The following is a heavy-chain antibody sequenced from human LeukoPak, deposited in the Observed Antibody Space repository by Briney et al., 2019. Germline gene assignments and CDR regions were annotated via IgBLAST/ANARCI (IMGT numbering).Heavy chain of an antibody. J-gene: IGHJ4*02. Sequence: PSETLSLTCAVYGGSFSGYYWSWIRQPPGKGLEWIGEINHSVSTNYNPSLKSRVTISVDTSKNQFSLKLSSVTAADTAVYYCARRDINYYDSSGYPYWGQGTLVTVSS. CDR3: ARRDINYYDSSGYPY. V-gene: IGHV4-34*01. D-gene: IGHD3-22*01. CDR2: INHSVST. CDR1: GGSFSGYY.